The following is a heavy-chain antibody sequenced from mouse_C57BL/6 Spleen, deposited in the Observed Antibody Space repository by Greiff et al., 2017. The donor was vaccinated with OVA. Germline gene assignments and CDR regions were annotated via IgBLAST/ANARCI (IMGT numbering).Heavy chain of an antibody. V-gene: IGHV1-59*01. Sequence: QVQLQQPGAELVRPGTSVKLSCKASGYTFTSYWMHWVKLRPGQGLEWIGVIDPSDSYTNYNQKFKGKATLTVDTSSSTAYMQLSSLTSEDSAVYYCARSEGIEDAMDYWGQGTSVTVSS. J-gene: IGHJ4*01. CDR1: GYTFTSYW. CDR2: IDPSDSYT. CDR3: ARSEGIEDAMDY.